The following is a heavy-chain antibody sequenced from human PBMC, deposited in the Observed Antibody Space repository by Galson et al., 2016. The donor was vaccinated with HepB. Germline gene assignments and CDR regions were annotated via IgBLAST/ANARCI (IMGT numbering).Heavy chain of an antibody. J-gene: IGHJ4*02. Sequence: SETLSLTCTVSGASVNIGSYYWSWVRQSPGKGLEWIAYIYYNGSAHYNPSLKSRVTISIATSRNQFSLKLNSVTAADTAVYYCARDSPGGYTGYSSYFYGVDVWGQGILVTVSS. CDR2: IYYNGSA. D-gene: IGHD1-1*01. CDR1: GASVNIGSYY. CDR3: ARDSPGGYTGYSSYFYGVDV. V-gene: IGHV4-61*01.